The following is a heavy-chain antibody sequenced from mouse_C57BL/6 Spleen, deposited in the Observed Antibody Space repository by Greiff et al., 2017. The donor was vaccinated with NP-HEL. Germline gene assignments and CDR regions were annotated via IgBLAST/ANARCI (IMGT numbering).Heavy chain of an antibody. CDR2: INPNNGGT. Sequence: EVKLVESGPELVKPGASVKIPCKASGYTFTDYNLDWVKQSHGKSLEWIGDINPNNGGTIYNQKFKGKATLTVDKSSSTAYMELRSLTSEDTAVYYCAREGNLLRAMDYWGQGTSVTVSS. D-gene: IGHD2-1*01. CDR1: GYTFTDYN. CDR3: AREGNLLRAMDY. V-gene: IGHV1-18*01. J-gene: IGHJ4*01.